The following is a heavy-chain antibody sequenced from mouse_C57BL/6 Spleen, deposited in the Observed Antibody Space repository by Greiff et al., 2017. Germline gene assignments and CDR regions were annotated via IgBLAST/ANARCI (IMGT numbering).Heavy chain of an antibody. CDR2: IYPGNSDT. J-gene: IGHJ2*01. Sequence: EVQLQQSGTVLARPGASVKMSCKTSGYTFTSYWMHWVKQRPGQGLEWIGAIYPGNSDTSYNQKFKGKAKLTAVTSASTAYMELSSLTNEDSAVYYCTRIGSSLYYFDYWGQGTTLTVSS. CDR1: GYTFTSYW. D-gene: IGHD1-1*01. CDR3: TRIGSSLYYFDY. V-gene: IGHV1-5*01.